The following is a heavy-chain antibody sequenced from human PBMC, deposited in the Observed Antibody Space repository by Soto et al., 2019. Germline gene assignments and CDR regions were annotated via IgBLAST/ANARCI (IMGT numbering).Heavy chain of an antibody. V-gene: IGHV1-69*13. CDR1: GGTFSSYA. CDR3: ASGPRIDYYYYYGMDV. J-gene: IGHJ6*02. Sequence: GASVKVSCKASGGTFSSYAISWVRQAPGQGLEWMGGIIPIFGTANYAQKFQGRVTITADESTSTAYMELSSLRSEDTAVYYCASGPRIDYYYYYGMDVWGQGTTVTVSS. CDR2: IIPIFGTA.